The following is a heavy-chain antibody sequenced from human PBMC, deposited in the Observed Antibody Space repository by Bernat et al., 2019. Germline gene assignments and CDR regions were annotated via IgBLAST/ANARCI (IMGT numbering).Heavy chain of an antibody. CDR1: GGSISSSSYY. V-gene: IGHV4-39*01. Sequence: QLQLQESGPGLVKPSETLSLTCTVSGGSISSSSYYWGWIRQPPGKGLEWIGSIYYSGSTYYNPSLKSRVTISVDTSKNQFSLKLSSVTAADTAVYYCARHAESVGGDWLLHQPYYFDYWGQGTLVTVSS. CDR3: ARHAESVGGDWLLHQPYYFDY. J-gene: IGHJ4*02. D-gene: IGHD3-9*01. CDR2: IYYSGST.